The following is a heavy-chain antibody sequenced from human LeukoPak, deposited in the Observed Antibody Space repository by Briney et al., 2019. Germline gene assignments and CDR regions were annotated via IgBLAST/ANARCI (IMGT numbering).Heavy chain of an antibody. CDR2: IYYSGST. V-gene: IGHV4-59*01. CDR1: GGSISSYY. Sequence: SETLSLTCTVSGGSISSYYWSWVRRPPGKGLEWIGYIYYSGSTNYNPSLKSRVTMSVDTSKNQFSLKLNSVTAADTAVYYCARGIRITGTFYYFDYWGQGTLVTVSS. D-gene: IGHD1-20*01. J-gene: IGHJ4*02. CDR3: ARGIRITGTFYYFDY.